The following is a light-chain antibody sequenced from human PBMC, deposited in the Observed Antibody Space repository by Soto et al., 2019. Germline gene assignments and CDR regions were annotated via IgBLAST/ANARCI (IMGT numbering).Light chain of an antibody. CDR3: CSYAGSYTWV. Sequence: QSVLTQPPSASGFPGQSVTISCTGTSSDVGYYDYVSWYQQHPGKAPKLVIYEVTKRPSGVPDRVSASKSGNTASLTVSGLRAEDEADYYCCSYAGSYTWVFGGGTKLTVL. CDR1: SSDVGYYDY. CDR2: EVT. J-gene: IGLJ3*02. V-gene: IGLV2-8*01.